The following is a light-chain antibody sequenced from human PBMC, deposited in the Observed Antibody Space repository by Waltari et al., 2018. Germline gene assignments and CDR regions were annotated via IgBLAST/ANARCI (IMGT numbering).Light chain of an antibody. Sequence: QPVFTPPPPVSAAPGQRFALPCSRSSSHTWKHFVPWYQQFPGTAPKLLIFENNERVAGIPDRFSGSKSGTSATLGITGLQTGDEADYYCATYDISLGEGVFGTGTKLIVL. CDR1: SSHTWKHF. CDR3: ATYDISLGEGV. J-gene: IGLJ3*02. V-gene: IGLV1-51*01. CDR2: ENN.